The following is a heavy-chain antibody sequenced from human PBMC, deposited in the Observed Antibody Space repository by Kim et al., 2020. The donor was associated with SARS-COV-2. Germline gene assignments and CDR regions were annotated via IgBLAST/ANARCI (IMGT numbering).Heavy chain of an antibody. J-gene: IGHJ3*02. CDR1: GGSISSYY. Sequence: SETLSLTCTVSGGSISSYYWSWIRQPPGKGLEWIGYIYYSGSTNYNPSLKSRVTISVDTSKNQFSLKLSSVTAADTAVYYCARSTYSSSWLSFDIWGQGTMVTVSS. D-gene: IGHD6-13*01. CDR2: IYYSGST. V-gene: IGHV4-59*08. CDR3: ARSTYSSSWLSFDI.